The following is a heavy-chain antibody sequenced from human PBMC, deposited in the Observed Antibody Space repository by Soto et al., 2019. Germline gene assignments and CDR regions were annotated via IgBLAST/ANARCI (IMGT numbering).Heavy chain of an antibody. V-gene: IGHV3-30-3*01. Sequence: QVQLVESGGGVVQPGRSLTILCTASGFTFKHNAMHWIRQAPAKGLEWVADISYDGSTKNYADSVKGRFTISRDSSKNTLSLQMSALKGEDTATYYCAREGIAESGPNYYDFWGQGTLVAVSS. J-gene: IGHJ4*02. CDR1: GFTFKHNA. CDR3: AREGIAESGPNYYDF. D-gene: IGHD6-13*01. CDR2: ISYDGSTK.